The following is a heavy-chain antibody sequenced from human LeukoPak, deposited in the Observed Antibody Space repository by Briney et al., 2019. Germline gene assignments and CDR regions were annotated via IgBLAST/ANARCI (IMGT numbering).Heavy chain of an antibody. J-gene: IGHJ3*02. CDR1: GFTFSSYA. CDR2: ISGSGGTT. Sequence: GGSLRLSCAASGFTFSSYAMSWVRQAPGKGLEWVSAISGSGGTTYYADSVKGRFTISRDNAKNSLYLQMNSLRAEDTALYYCAKVKTGNSHAFDIWGQGTMVTVSS. V-gene: IGHV3-23*01. CDR3: AKVKTGNSHAFDI. D-gene: IGHD4-23*01.